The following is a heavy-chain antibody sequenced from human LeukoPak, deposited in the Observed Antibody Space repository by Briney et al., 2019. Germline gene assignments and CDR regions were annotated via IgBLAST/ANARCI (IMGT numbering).Heavy chain of an antibody. Sequence: ASEKVSCKASGYTFATYGFCWVRQAPGHGLEWMGWISANTGKTHYARKFQGRVTMTTDTSTSTAYMELRSLRPDDTAVYYCAKVAGARMDYWGQGTLLTASS. J-gene: IGHJ4*02. D-gene: IGHD6-13*01. CDR1: GYTFATYG. CDR2: ISANTGKT. CDR3: AKVAGARMDY. V-gene: IGHV1-18*01.